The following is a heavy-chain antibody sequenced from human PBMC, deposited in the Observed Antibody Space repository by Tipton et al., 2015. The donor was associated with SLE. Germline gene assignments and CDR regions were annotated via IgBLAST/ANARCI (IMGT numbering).Heavy chain of an antibody. D-gene: IGHD3-10*01. CDR1: GGYFSGYY. Sequence: TLSLTCAVYGGYFSGYYWSWIRQHPGKGLEWIGEINHSGSTNYNPSLKSRVTISVDTSKNQFSLKLSSVTAADTAVYYCARGGAEGLWFRESSVAFDIWGQGTMVTVSS. CDR2: INHSGST. V-gene: IGHV4-34*01. J-gene: IGHJ3*02. CDR3: ARGGAEGLWFRESSVAFDI.